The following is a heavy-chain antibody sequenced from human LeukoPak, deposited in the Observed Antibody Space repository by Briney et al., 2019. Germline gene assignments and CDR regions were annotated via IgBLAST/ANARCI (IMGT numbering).Heavy chain of an antibody. CDR2: IYYSGST. J-gene: IGHJ6*02. CDR1: GGSISSYY. Sequence: PSETLSLTCTVSGGSISSYYWSWIRQPPGKGLEWIGYIYYSGSTNYNPSLKSRVTISVDTSKNQFSLKLSSVTAVDTAVYYCARESRMVRGVISSYYGMDVWGQGTTVTVSS. D-gene: IGHD3-10*01. CDR3: ARESRMVRGVISSYYGMDV. V-gene: IGHV4-59*12.